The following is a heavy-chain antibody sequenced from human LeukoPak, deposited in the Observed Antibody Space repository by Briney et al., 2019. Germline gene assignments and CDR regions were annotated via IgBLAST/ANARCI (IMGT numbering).Heavy chain of an antibody. CDR2: ISYDGSNK. Sequence: GRSLRLSCAASGFTFSSYGMHWVRQAPGKGLEWVAVISYDGSNKYYADSVKGRFTISRDNSKNTLYLQMNSLRAEDTAVYYCAKDLVAGTDYYYYYMDVWGKGTTVTVSS. J-gene: IGHJ6*03. CDR3: AKDLVAGTDYYYYYMDV. D-gene: IGHD6-19*01. V-gene: IGHV3-30*18. CDR1: GFTFSSYG.